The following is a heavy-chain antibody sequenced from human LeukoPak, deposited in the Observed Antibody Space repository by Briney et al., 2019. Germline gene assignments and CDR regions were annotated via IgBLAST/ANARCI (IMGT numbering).Heavy chain of an antibody. CDR2: INHSGST. CDR1: GGSFSGYY. V-gene: IGHV4-34*01. D-gene: IGHD3-3*01. Sequence: SETLSLTCAVYGGSFSGYYWSWIRQPPGKGLEWIGEINHSGSTNYNPSLKSRVTISVDTSKNQFSLKLSSVTAADTAVYYCAREDFWSGYYHRGYFQYWGQGTLVTVSS. CDR3: AREDFWSGYYHRGYFQY. J-gene: IGHJ1*01.